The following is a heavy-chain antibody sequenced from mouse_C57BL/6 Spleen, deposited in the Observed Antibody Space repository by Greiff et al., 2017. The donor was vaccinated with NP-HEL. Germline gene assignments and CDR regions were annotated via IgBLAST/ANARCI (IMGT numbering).Heavy chain of an antibody. V-gene: IGHV7-3*01. D-gene: IGHD2-4*01. Sequence: EVKLVESGGGLVQPGGSLSLSCAASGFTFTDYYMSWFRQPPGKALEWLGFIRNKANGYTTEYSASVKGRFTISRDNSQSILYLQMNALRAEDSATYYCARWSYDYDGPYYFDYWGQGTTLTVSS. CDR1: GFTFTDYY. CDR2: IRNKANGYTT. J-gene: IGHJ2*01. CDR3: ARWSYDYDGPYYFDY.